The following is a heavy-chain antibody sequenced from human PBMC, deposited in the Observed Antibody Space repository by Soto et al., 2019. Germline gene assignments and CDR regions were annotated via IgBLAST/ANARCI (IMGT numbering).Heavy chain of an antibody. CDR2: IHYSGST. D-gene: IGHD6-25*01. CDR1: GGSISSYY. CDR3: ARPHGGSSGWDNWFDP. J-gene: IGHJ5*02. Sequence: QVQLQESGPGLVKPSETLSLTCTVSGGSISSYYWSWIRQPPGKGLEWIGYIHYSGSTNYNPSLKSRVTISVDTSKNQFSLKLNSVTAADTAVYYCARPHGGSSGWDNWFDPWGQGTLVTVPS. V-gene: IGHV4-59*01.